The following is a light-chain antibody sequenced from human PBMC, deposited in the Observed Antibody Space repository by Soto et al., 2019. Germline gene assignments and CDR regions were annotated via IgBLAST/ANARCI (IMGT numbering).Light chain of an antibody. V-gene: IGKV3-15*01. J-gene: IGKJ3*01. CDR3: QQYHSWPIFT. Sequence: EIVLTQSPDTLSLSPGERATLFCRASQTLSINSLAWYQQKPGQAPRLLIYGASTRATGIPARISGSGSGTEFTLSISGLQSEDFAVYYCQQYHSWPIFTFGPGTKVDIK. CDR1: QTLSINS. CDR2: GAS.